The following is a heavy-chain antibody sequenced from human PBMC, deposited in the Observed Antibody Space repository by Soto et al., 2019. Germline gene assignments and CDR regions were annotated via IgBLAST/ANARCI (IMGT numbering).Heavy chain of an antibody. J-gene: IGHJ6*02. CDR1: GYTFTNYV. D-gene: IGHD3-16*01. CDR3: ARGGSNGGIGGYYYRGMDV. Sequence: QVQLVQSGAEVKKPGASVTLSCTASGYTFTNYVIHWVRQAPGQRLEGVGWVNAGNGNTQYSESCQGKVTTARDTSASTADMGMSTLTSEDTAVYYCARGGSNGGIGGYYYRGMDVWGQGTTVTVSS. CDR2: VNAGNGNT. V-gene: IGHV1-3*01.